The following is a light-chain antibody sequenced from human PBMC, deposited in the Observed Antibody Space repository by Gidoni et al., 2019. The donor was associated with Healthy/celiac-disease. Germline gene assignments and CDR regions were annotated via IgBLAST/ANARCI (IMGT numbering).Light chain of an antibody. V-gene: IGLV2-14*01. Sequence: QSALTQPASVCGSPGQSITLSCTGPSRDVGGYNYVSWYQQHPGKAPKLMIYEVSNRPSGVSNRFSGSKSGNTASLTISGLQAENEADYYCSSYTSSSTLVFGTGTKVTVL. CDR2: EVS. CDR3: SSYTSSSTLV. CDR1: SRDVGGYNY. J-gene: IGLJ1*01.